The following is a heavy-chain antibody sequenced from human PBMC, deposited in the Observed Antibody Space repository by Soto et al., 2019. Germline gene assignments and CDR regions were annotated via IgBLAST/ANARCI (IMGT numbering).Heavy chain of an antibody. Sequence: HPGGSLRLSCAASGFTFSSYWMTWVRQAPGKGLEWVANIKPDGSQKWYVDSVKGRFTISRDSAKNSLYLQMNSLRAEDTAMYYCSRYSSSGWPYFFDFWGLGTLVPVSS. D-gene: IGHD6-19*01. J-gene: IGHJ4*02. CDR1: GFTFSSYW. V-gene: IGHV3-7*02. CDR3: SRYSSSGWPYFFDF. CDR2: IKPDGSQK.